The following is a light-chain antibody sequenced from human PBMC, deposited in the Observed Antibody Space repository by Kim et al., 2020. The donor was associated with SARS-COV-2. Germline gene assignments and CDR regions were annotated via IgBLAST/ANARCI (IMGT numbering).Light chain of an antibody. CDR2: WAS. J-gene: IGKJ2*03. V-gene: IGKV4-1*01. Sequence: RATFNCKSSQTILYSSESKNYLAWYQQKSGQPPKLLVSWASTRESGVPDRFSGSGSWTDFTLTISSLQAEDVAVYYCQQYYTSRYSFGQGTKLEI. CDR3: QQYYTSRYS. CDR1: QTILYSSESKNY.